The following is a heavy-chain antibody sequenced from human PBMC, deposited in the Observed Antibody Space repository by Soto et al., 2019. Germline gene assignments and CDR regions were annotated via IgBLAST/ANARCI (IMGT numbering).Heavy chain of an antibody. V-gene: IGHV2-5*02. D-gene: IGHD6-19*01. CDR2: IYWDDDN. J-gene: IGHJ5*02. CDR1: GFSLSTSEVG. Sequence: QITLKESGPTLVKPTQTLTLTCTFSGFSLSTSEVGVCWIRQPPGTALQWLALIYWDDDNRYSPSLKSRLTITKDTSKNQVVLTMTNMDPVDTATYYCAHAPGIAVTTNWFDPWGQGILVTVSS. CDR3: AHAPGIAVTTNWFDP.